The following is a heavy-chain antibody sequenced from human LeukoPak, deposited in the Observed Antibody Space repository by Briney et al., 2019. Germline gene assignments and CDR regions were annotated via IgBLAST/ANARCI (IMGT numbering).Heavy chain of an antibody. CDR1: GFSVSSNY. J-gene: IGHJ6*03. CDR2: IYSGGST. CDR3: ARGEYYDFWSGSLKFPDYYYYYMDV. D-gene: IGHD3-3*01. Sequence: GGSLRLSCAASGFSVSSNYMTWVRQAPGKGLEWVSFIYSGGSTDYADSVKGRFTISRDNAKNSLYLQMNSLRAEDTAVYYCARGEYYDFWSGSLKFPDYYYYYMDVWGKGTTVTVSS. V-gene: IGHV3-53*01.